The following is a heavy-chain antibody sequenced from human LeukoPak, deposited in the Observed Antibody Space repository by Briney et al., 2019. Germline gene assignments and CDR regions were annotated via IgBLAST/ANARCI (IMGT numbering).Heavy chain of an antibody. D-gene: IGHD3-22*01. CDR3: ARDGYYDSSGYYHFDY. V-gene: IGHV3-21*01. CDR2: ISSSSSYI. J-gene: IGHJ4*02. CDR1: GFTFSSYW. Sequence: PGGSLRLSCAASGFTFSSYWMSWVRQAPGKGLEWVSSISSSSSYIYYADSVKGRFTIPRDNAKNSLYLQMNSLRAEDTAVYYCARDGYYDSSGYYHFDYWGQGTLVTVSS.